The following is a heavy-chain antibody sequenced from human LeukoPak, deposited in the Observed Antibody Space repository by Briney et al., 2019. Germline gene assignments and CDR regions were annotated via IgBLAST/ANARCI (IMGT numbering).Heavy chain of an antibody. D-gene: IGHD5-12*01. CDR2: IYETGHT. CDR1: GGSINNYY. V-gene: IGHV4-59*08. CDR3: AGHFLRGGFDS. Sequence: PSETLSLTCTVSGGSINNYYWSWIRQPPGKGLEWIAYIYETGHTGYNPSLKTRVTISLDTSKNQFSLKLNSVTAADTAVYYCAGHFLRGGFDSWGQGTLVAVSS. J-gene: IGHJ4*02.